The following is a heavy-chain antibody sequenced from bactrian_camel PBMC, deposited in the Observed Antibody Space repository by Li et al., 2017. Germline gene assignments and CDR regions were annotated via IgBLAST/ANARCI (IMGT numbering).Heavy chain of an antibody. CDR2: IDGDGRT. D-gene: IGHD6*01. V-gene: IGHV3S57*01. CDR3: VKGSSWLTD. CDR1: GSARSRRC. J-gene: IGHJ4*01. Sequence: VQLVESGGSSVQAGGSLRLSCAASGSARSRRCWAWFRQRPGEERARVATIDGDGRTNYADSVKGRFTISQDNGKNTLYLQMSSLKPEDAALYYCVKGSSWLTDWGSGTQVTVS.